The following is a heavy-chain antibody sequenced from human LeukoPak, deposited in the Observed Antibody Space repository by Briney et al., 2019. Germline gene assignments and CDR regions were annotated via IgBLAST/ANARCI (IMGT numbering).Heavy chain of an antibody. CDR3: AGGYRYAYYNYYYMDV. CDR1: GGSISSYY. D-gene: IGHD5-12*01. J-gene: IGHJ6*03. CDR2: IYNSGST. V-gene: IGHV4-59*01. Sequence: TSETLSLACTVSGGSISSYYWSWIRQPPGKGLEWIGYIYNSGSTNYNPSLKSRVTISVDTSKNQFSLKLSSVTAADTAVYYCAGGYRYAYYNYYYMDVWGKGTTVTVSS.